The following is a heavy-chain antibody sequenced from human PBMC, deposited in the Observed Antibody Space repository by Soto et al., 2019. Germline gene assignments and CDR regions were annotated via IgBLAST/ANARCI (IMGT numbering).Heavy chain of an antibody. CDR3: ARLGKYYQSRDP. CDR2: IYYAWST. J-gene: IGHJ5*02. V-gene: IGHV4-59*08. Sequence: QVHLQESGTGLVKPSETLSLTCTVSGCSFSPHYWSWILQPPGKGLEWVGYIYYAWSTSYNPSRWGRVTISLETSTSLFSLRLSSVTAAETAGYYWARLGKYYQSRDPWCPGKMVTVSS. CDR1: GCSFSPHY. D-gene: IGHD3-22*01.